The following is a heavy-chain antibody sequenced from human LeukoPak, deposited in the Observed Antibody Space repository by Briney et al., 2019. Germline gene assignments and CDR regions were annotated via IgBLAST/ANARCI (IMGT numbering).Heavy chain of an antibody. V-gene: IGHV3-30*03. CDR2: ISYDGSNK. J-gene: IGHJ1*01. CDR3: ATYSTLNARDFQH. CDR1: GFTFSSYG. D-gene: IGHD2/OR15-2a*01. Sequence: PGRSLRLSCAASGFTFSSYGMHWVRQAPGKGLEWVAVISYDGSNKYYADSVKGRFTISRDNGKNSLYVQMNSLSVEDTAVYYCATYSTLNARDFQHWGQGTLVIVSS.